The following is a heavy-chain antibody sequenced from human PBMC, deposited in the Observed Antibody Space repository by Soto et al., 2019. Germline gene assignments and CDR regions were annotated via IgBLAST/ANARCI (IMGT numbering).Heavy chain of an antibody. CDR1: GCSISSSNW. CDR2: IYHSGST. Sequence: PSESLSLTCAVSGCSISSSNWWSWVRQPPGKGLEWIGEIYHSGSTNYNPSLKSRVTISVDKSKNQFSLKLSSVTAADTAVYYCARCYGSGSSYYYYYGMDVWGQGTTVTVSS. V-gene: IGHV4-4*02. D-gene: IGHD3-10*01. J-gene: IGHJ6*02. CDR3: ARCYGSGSSYYYYYGMDV.